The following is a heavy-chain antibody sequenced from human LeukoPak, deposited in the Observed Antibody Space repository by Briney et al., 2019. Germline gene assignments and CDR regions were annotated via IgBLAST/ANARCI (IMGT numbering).Heavy chain of an antibody. CDR2: IYYSGST. Sequence: PSETLSLTCTVSGGSISSYYWSWIRQPPGKGLEWIGYIYYSGSTNYNPSLKSRVTISVDTSKNQFSLKLSSVTAADTAVYYCAKGYSGYDFYYYYYMDVWGKGTTVTVSS. D-gene: IGHD5-12*01. V-gene: IGHV4-59*01. J-gene: IGHJ6*03. CDR3: AKGYSGYDFYYYYYMDV. CDR1: GGSISSYY.